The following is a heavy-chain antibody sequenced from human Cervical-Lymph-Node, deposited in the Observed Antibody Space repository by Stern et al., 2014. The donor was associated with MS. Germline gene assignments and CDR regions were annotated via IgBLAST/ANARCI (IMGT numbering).Heavy chain of an antibody. D-gene: IGHD3-10*01. CDR3: ARGDTMVRGVITPDYYGMDV. CDR1: GGTFSSYA. CDR2: TIPTFGTA. Sequence: QLVQSGAEVKKPGASGKVSCKASGGTFSSYAISWVRQAPGEGVEWMGGTIPTFGTANYTQKFRGRVTITADESTSTADMELSSLRSEDTAVYYCARGDTMVRGVITPDYYGMDVWGQGTTVTVSS. V-gene: IGHV1-69*01. J-gene: IGHJ6*02.